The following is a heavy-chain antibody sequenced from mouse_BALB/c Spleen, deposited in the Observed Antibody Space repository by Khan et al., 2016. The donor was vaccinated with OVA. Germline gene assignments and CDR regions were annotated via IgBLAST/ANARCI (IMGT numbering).Heavy chain of an antibody. V-gene: IGHV2-9*02. Sequence: QVQLKESGPGLVAPSQSLSITCTVSGFSLTTYGVHWVRQPPGKGLEWLGVIWAGGSTNYNSALMSRLSIRKDNSKSQAFLKMNSLRTDDTAMYYCARAYYYGAWFAYWGQGTLVTVSA. CDR3: ARAYYYGAWFAY. CDR1: GFSLTTYG. J-gene: IGHJ3*01. CDR2: IWAGGST. D-gene: IGHD1-1*01.